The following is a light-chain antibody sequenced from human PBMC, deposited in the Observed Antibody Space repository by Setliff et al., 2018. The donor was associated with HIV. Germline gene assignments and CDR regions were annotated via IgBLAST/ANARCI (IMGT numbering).Light chain of an antibody. Sequence: SYELTQPPSVSVAPGKTASISCGGNNIASKSVHWYQHKPGQAPVLVIYYNSDRPSGIPERFSGSNSGNTATLTISRVEAGDEADYYCQMWDRSSDHYVFGTGTKVPS. CDR2: YNS. J-gene: IGLJ1*01. CDR1: NIASKS. CDR3: QMWDRSSDHYV. V-gene: IGLV3-21*04.